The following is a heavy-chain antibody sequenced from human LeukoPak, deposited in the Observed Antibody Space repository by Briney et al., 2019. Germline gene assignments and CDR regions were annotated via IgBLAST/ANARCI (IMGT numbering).Heavy chain of an antibody. CDR1: GFTFSTYS. CDR3: ARDVGLLEVYFDY. Sequence: GGSLRLSCAASGFTFSTYSMNWVRQAPGKGLEWVSSISSSSSYIYYADSVKGRFTISRDNAKNSLYLQMNSLRAEDTAVYYCARDVGLLEVYFDYWGQGTLVTVSS. CDR2: ISSSSSYI. J-gene: IGHJ4*02. D-gene: IGHD2-15*01. V-gene: IGHV3-21*01.